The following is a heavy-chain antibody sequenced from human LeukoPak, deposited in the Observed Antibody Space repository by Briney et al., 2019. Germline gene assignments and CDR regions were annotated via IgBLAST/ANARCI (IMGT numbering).Heavy chain of an antibody. CDR2: IWYDGSIQ. V-gene: IGHV3-33*08. CDR1: GFTFSSYG. J-gene: IGHJ4*02. CDR3: ARAGYCSGGSCYGSDY. Sequence: PGRSLRLSCAASGFTFSSYGMHWVRQAPGKGLEWVAAIWYDGSIQYYADSVKGRFTISRDNSKNTLYLQMDSLRAEDTVVYYCARAGYCSGGSCYGSDYWGQGTLVSVSS. D-gene: IGHD2-15*01.